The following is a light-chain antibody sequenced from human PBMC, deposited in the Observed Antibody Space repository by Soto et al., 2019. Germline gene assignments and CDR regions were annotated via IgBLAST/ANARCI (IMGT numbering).Light chain of an antibody. V-gene: IGLV2-18*02. Sequence: QSALTQPPSVSGSPGQSGAISCTGTSSDVGSYNRVSWYQQPPGTAPKLMIYDVSNRPSGVPDRFSGSKSGNTASLTISGLHAEYEADYYCSSYTTSSTYVFGTGTKLTVL. CDR3: SSYTTSSTYV. CDR2: DVS. J-gene: IGLJ1*01. CDR1: SSDVGSYNR.